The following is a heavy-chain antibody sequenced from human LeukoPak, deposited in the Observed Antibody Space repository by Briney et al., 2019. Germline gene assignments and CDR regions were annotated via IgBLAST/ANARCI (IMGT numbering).Heavy chain of an antibody. CDR2: ICYSGGT. CDR3: ARVVSQYGDYAWIVNWFDP. V-gene: IGHV4-59*08. D-gene: IGHD4-17*01. Sequence: SETLSLTCTVSGGSISSYYWSWMRQPPGKVLEGIGYICYSGGTNYNPSLKSRVTISVDTSNNQFSLKLTSVIAADTAVYYCARVVSQYGDYAWIVNWFDPWGQGTLVTVSS. J-gene: IGHJ5*02. CDR1: GGSISSYY.